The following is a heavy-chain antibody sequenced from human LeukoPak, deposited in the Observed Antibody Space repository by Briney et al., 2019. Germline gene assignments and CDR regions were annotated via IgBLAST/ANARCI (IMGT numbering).Heavy chain of an antibody. CDR2: ISGSGGST. J-gene: IGHJ4*02. CDR3: VKGGLTPASSSTWYFSY. CDR1: GFTFSSYA. Sequence: PGGSLRLSCAASGFTFSSYAMSWVRQAPGKGLEWVSAISGSGGSTYYADSVKGRLTTSRDNSKNTLFLQMNSLRAEDTAVYFCVKGGLTPASSSTWYFSYWGQGTLVTVSS. D-gene: IGHD6-13*01. V-gene: IGHV3-23*01.